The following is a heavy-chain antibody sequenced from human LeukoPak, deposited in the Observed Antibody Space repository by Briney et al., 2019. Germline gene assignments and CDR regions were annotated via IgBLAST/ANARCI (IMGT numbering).Heavy chain of an antibody. J-gene: IGHJ4*02. V-gene: IGHV3-21*01. CDR2: INSNSSYI. CDR1: GFTFSSYS. D-gene: IGHD6-19*01. CDR3: ARERIAVGRGFFDY. Sequence: PGGSLRLSCAASGFTFSSYSMNWVRQAPGKGLEWVSSINSNSSYIYYTDSLKGRFTISRDNAKNSLYLQMNSLRAEDTAVYYCARERIAVGRGFFDYWGQGTLVTVSS.